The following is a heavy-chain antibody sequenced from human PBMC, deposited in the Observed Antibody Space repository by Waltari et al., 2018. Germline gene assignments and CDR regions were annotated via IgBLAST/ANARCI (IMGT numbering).Heavy chain of an antibody. CDR1: GGSLSSSSSY. Sequence: QLQLQESGPGLVKPSETLSLTCTVAGGSLSSSSSYWGWIRQPPGKGLEWIGSIYYSGSTYYNPSLKSRVTISVETSKNQFSLKLSSVTAEDTAVYYCARPHYGSGSQNPYDYWGQGTLVTVSS. V-gene: IGHV4-39*07. J-gene: IGHJ4*02. CDR2: IYYSGST. D-gene: IGHD3-10*01. CDR3: ARPHYGSGSQNPYDY.